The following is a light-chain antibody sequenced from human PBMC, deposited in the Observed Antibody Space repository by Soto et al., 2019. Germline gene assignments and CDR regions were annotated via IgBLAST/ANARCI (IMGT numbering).Light chain of an antibody. CDR2: LGS. J-gene: IGKJ4*01. Sequence: DIVMTQSPLSLPVTPGEPASISCRSSQSLLHSNGYNYLDWYLQKPGQSPQLLIYLGSNRASGVPDRFSGSGSGTDFTMKISRVEAEEVGVYYCMQYVQTPVTFGGGTKVEIK. CDR1: QSLLHSNGYNY. V-gene: IGKV2-28*01. CDR3: MQYVQTPVT.